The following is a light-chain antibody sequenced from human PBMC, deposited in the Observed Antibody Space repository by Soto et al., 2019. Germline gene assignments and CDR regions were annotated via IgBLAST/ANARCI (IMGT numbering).Light chain of an antibody. CDR3: QQRSNWPPIT. CDR1: QSFSSY. J-gene: IGKJ5*01. Sequence: ELVLTQSPATLSLSPGERATLSCRASQSFSSYLAWYQQKPGQAPRLLIYDTSNRATGIPARFSGSGSGTDFTLTISSLEPEDFAVYYWQQRSNWPPITFGLGTRLEIK. CDR2: DTS. V-gene: IGKV3-11*01.